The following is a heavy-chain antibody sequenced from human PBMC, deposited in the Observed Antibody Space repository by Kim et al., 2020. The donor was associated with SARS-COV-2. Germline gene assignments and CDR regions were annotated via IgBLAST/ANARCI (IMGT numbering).Heavy chain of an antibody. CDR2: T. CDR3: ASFYDSSGYYY. J-gene: IGHJ4*02. V-gene: IGHV4-34*01. Sequence: TTYNPSLKSRVTISVDTSKIQFSLKLSSVTAADTAVYYCASFYDSSGYYYWGQGTLVTVSS. D-gene: IGHD3-22*01.